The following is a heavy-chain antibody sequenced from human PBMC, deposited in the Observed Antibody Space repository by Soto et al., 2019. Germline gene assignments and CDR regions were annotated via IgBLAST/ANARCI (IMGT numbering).Heavy chain of an antibody. V-gene: IGHV3-23*01. J-gene: IGHJ4*02. CDR2: ISGSGGST. CDR3: AKVGYPENSRVLIFDY. Sequence: GGSLRLSCAASGFTFSSYAMSWVRQAPGKGLEWVSAISGSGGSTYYADSVKGRFTISRDNSKNTLYLQMNSLRAEDTAVYYCAKVGYPENSRVLIFDYWGQGTLVTVSS. D-gene: IGHD5-18*01. CDR1: GFTFSSYA.